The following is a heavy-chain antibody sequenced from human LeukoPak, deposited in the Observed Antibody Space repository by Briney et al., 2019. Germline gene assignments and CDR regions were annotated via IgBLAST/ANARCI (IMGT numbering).Heavy chain of an antibody. V-gene: IGHV4-59*01. Sequence: SETLSLTCTVSGGSISSYYWSWIRQPPGKGLEWIVYIYYRGSTNYNPSLKRRGTISVDTSKDQFSLKLSSVTAADTAVYYCARAIWFGELGEIDYWGQGTLVTVSS. J-gene: IGHJ4*02. CDR3: ARAIWFGELGEIDY. CDR2: IYYRGST. CDR1: GGSISSYY. D-gene: IGHD3-10*01.